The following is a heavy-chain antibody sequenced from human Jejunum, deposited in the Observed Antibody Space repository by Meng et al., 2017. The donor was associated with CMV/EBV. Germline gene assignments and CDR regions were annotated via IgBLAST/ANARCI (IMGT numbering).Heavy chain of an antibody. Sequence: SCAASGFTFSSFSMNWVRQAPGKGLEWVSSISSSSSYIYYADSVKGRFTISRDNAKNSLYLQMNSLRAEDTAVYYCARDRDGYRTLDYWGQGTLVTVSS. D-gene: IGHD5-24*01. CDR2: ISSSSSYI. CDR3: ARDRDGYRTLDY. CDR1: GFTFSSFS. J-gene: IGHJ4*02. V-gene: IGHV3-21*01.